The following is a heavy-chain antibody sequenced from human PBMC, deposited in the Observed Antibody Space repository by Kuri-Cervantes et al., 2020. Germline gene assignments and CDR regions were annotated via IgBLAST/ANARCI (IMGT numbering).Heavy chain of an antibody. CDR3: ARAYLGLGKLDY. V-gene: IGHV4-39*07. CDR2: IYYSGST. Sequence: GSLRLSCTVSGGSISSSSYHWGWIRQPPGKGLEWIGSIYYSGSTYYNPSLKSRVTISVDTSKNQFSLKLSSVTAADTAVYYCARAYLGLGKLDYWGQGTLVTVSS. CDR1: GGSISSSSYH. D-gene: IGHD7-27*01. J-gene: IGHJ4*02.